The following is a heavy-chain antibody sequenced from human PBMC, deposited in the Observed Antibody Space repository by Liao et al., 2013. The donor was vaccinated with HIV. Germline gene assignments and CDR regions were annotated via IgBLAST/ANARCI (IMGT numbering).Heavy chain of an antibody. CDR1: RGSISSGSYY. V-gene: IGHV4-61*02. J-gene: IGHJ4*02. CDR2: VYTSGNT. CDR3: ARAEGVGSSGWYSPFDF. Sequence: QVQLQESGPGLVKPSQTLSLTCTVSRGSISSGSYYWNWIRQPAGKGLEWIGRVYTSGNTNYNPSLKSRVTVLLDTSKNQFSLNLSSVTAADTAVYYCARAEGVGSSGWYSPFDFWGQGALVTVPS. D-gene: IGHD6-19*01.